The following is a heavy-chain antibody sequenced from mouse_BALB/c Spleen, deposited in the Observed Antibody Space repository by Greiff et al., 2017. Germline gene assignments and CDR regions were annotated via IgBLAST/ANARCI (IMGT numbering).Heavy chain of an antibody. CDR3: ARSPSMITTKGYAMDY. Sequence: VQLKESGGGLVQPGGSRKLSCAASGFTFSSFGMHWVRQAPEKGLEWVAYISSGSSTIYYADTVKGRFTISRDNPKNTLFLQMTSLRSEDTAMYYCARSPSMITTKGYAMDYWGQGTSVTVSS. V-gene: IGHV5-17*02. D-gene: IGHD2-4*01. J-gene: IGHJ4*01. CDR2: ISSGSSTI. CDR1: GFTFSSFG.